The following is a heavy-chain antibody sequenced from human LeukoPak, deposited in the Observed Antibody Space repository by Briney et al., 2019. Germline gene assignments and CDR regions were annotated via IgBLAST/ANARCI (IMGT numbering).Heavy chain of an antibody. J-gene: IGHJ4*02. CDR3: ARHFPLNNSPSLPSFDY. CDR1: GGSISSHY. Sequence: SETLSLTCTVSGGSISSHYWSWIRHPPGKGLEWIGYIYTSGSTNYNPSLKSRVTISVDTSKNQFSLKLSSVTAADTAVYYCARHFPLNNSPSLPSFDYWGQGTLVTVSS. V-gene: IGHV4-4*09. CDR2: IYTSGST. D-gene: IGHD1/OR15-1a*01.